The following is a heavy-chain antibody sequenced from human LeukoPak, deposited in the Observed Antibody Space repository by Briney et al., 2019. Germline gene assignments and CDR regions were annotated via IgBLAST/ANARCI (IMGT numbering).Heavy chain of an antibody. CDR3: ARDTWYSNSWVHAFAI. CDR1: GFTFSDYA. Sequence: GGSLRLSCAASGFTFSDYAMNWVRQAPGKGLEWFSFINSNSKTIYYADSVKGRFTISRDNAKNSLYLQMNSLRAEDTGAYYCARDTWYSNSWVHAFAIWGQGTVVTVSS. D-gene: IGHD6-13*01. CDR2: INSNSKTI. J-gene: IGHJ3*02. V-gene: IGHV3-48*01.